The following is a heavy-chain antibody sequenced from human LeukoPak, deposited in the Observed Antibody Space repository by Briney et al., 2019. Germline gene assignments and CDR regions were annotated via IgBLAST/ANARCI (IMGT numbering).Heavy chain of an antibody. Sequence: PSETLSLTCTVSGGSISSGNYYWSWIRQPAGKGLEWIGRIFTSGSTNYNPSLKSRVTMSIDTSKNQFLLKLSSVTAADTAVYYCARDLSGFYDSWGQGTLVTVSS. V-gene: IGHV4-61*02. CDR2: IFTSGST. CDR1: GGSISSGNYY. D-gene: IGHD3-22*01. J-gene: IGHJ4*02. CDR3: ARDLSGFYDS.